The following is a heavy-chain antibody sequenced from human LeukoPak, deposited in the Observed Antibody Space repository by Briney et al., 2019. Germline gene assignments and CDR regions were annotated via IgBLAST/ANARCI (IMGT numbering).Heavy chain of an antibody. CDR3: ARVRIYSSSWYAYYYGMDV. V-gene: IGHV4-30-2*01. Sequence: SETLSLTCAVSGGSISSGGYSWSWIRQPPGKGLEWIGEIYHSGSTNYNPSLKSRVTISVDKSKNQFSLKLSSVTAADTAVYYCARVRIYSSSWYAYYYGMDVWGQGTTVTVSS. D-gene: IGHD6-13*01. CDR1: GGSISSGGYS. CDR2: IYHSGST. J-gene: IGHJ6*02.